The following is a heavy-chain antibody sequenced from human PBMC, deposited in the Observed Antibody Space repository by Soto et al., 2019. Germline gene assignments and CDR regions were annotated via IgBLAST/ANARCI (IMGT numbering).Heavy chain of an antibody. V-gene: IGHV3-30-3*01. Sequence: PGGSLRLSCAASGFTFSSYAMHWVRQAPGKGLEWVAVISYDGSNKYYADSVKGRFTISRDNSKNTLYLQMNSLRAEDTAVYYCARYYYGSGSYSYYYYGMDVWGQGTTVTVSS. CDR2: ISYDGSNK. CDR3: ARYYYGSGSYSYYYYGMDV. J-gene: IGHJ6*02. D-gene: IGHD3-10*01. CDR1: GFTFSSYA.